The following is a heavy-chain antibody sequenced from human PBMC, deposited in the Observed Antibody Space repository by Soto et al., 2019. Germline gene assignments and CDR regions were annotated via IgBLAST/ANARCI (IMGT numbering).Heavy chain of an antibody. Sequence: EVQLVESGGGLVQPGGSLRLSCAASGFTFSTYWMHWVRQAPGEGLVWLSRITAAGTSTSSADSVKGRFTISRDNAQNTLYLQMNSLRAEDTAMYYCARGDPTYFDYWGQGILVTVSS. D-gene: IGHD1-26*01. CDR1: GFTFSTYW. J-gene: IGHJ4*02. V-gene: IGHV3-74*01. CDR3: ARGDPTYFDY. CDR2: ITAAGTST.